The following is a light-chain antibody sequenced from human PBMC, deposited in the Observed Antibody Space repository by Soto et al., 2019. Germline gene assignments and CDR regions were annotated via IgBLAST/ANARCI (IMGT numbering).Light chain of an antibody. V-gene: IGLV2-14*01. J-gene: IGLJ1*01. CDR2: DVS. CDR1: SSDVGGYNY. CDR3: SSYTSSIPYV. Sequence: QSALTQPASVSGSPGQWITISCTGTSSDVGGYNYVSWYQQHPGKAPKLMIYDVSNRPSGVSNRFSGSKSGNTASLTISGLQAEDEADYYCSSYTSSIPYVFGTGTRINVL.